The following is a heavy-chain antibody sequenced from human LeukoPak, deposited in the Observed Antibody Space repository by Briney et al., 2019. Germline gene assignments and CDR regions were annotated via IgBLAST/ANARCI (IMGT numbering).Heavy chain of an antibody. V-gene: IGHV3-7*01. CDR3: ASRGDTAMVKYYYYYYMDV. CDR1: GFTFSSYW. D-gene: IGHD5-18*01. CDR2: IKQDGSEK. J-gene: IGHJ6*03. Sequence: GGSLRLSCAASGFTFSSYWMSWVRQAPGKGLEWVANIKQDGSEKYYVDSVKGRFTISRDNAKNSLYLQMNSLRAEGTAVYYCASRGDTAMVKYYYYYYMDVWGKGTTVTVSS.